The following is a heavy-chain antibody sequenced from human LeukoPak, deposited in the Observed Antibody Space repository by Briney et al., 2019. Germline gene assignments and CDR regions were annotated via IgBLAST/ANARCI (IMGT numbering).Heavy chain of an antibody. CDR3: AREDIYYYYYMDV. CDR2: IYTSGST. V-gene: IGHV4-61*02. J-gene: IGHJ6*03. D-gene: IGHD2-15*01. Sequence: PSETLSLTCTVSGGSLSSSSYYWSWIRQPAGKGLEWIGRIYTSGSTNYNPSLKSRVTMSVDTSKNQFSLKLSSVTAADTAVYYCAREDIYYYYYMDVWGKGTTVTISS. CDR1: GGSLSSSSYY.